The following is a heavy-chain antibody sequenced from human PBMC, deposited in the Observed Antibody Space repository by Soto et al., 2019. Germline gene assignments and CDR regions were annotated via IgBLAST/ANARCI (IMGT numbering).Heavy chain of an antibody. V-gene: IGHV3-49*03. CDR2: IRSKAYGGTT. J-gene: IGHJ4*02. D-gene: IGHD6-19*01. CDR3: ARAHSTGWHYFDY. Sequence: GGSLRLSCTASGFTFGDYAMSWFRQAPGKGLECVGFIRSKAYGGTTEYAASVKGRFTISRDDSKNTLYLHINSLKVDDTAMYYCARAHSTGWHYFDYWGPGTLVTVSS. CDR1: GFTFGDYA.